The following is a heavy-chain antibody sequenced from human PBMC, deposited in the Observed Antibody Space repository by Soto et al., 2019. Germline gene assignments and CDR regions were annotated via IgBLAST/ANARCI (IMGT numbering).Heavy chain of an antibody. Sequence: GGSLRLSCAASGFTFSSYAMSWVRQAPGKGLEWVSAISGSGGSTYYADSVKGRFTISRDNSKNTLYLQMNSLRAEDTAVCYCAKGALKYCTNGVCDYYYYYMDVWGKGTTVTVSS. CDR2: ISGSGGST. D-gene: IGHD2-8*01. CDR1: GFTFSSYA. J-gene: IGHJ6*03. CDR3: AKGALKYCTNGVCDYYYYYMDV. V-gene: IGHV3-23*01.